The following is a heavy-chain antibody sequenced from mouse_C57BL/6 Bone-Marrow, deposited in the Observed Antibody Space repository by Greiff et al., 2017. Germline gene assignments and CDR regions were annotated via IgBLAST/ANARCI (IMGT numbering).Heavy chain of an antibody. J-gene: IGHJ4*01. D-gene: IGHD2-10*02. CDR3: ARYGNYRAMDY. CDR2: ISYSGST. Sequence: EVKLVESGPGMVKPSQSLSLTCTVTGYSITSGYDWHWIRHFPGNKLEWMGYISYSGSTNYNPSLKSRISITHDTSKNHFFLKLNSVTTEDTATYYCARYGNYRAMDYWGQGTSVTVSS. V-gene: IGHV3-1*01. CDR1: GYSITSGYD.